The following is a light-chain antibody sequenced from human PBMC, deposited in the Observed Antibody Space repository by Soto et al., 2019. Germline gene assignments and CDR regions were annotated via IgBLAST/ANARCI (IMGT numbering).Light chain of an antibody. CDR1: QSVSGY. Sequence: EIVLTQSPATLSLSPGARATLSCRASQSVSGYLAWYQQKPGQAPRLLIYDASTRATGIPARFSGSGFGTDFTLTISSLEPEDFAVYYCQQRSNWPGTFGQGTKLEIK. V-gene: IGKV3-11*01. J-gene: IGKJ2*01. CDR3: QQRSNWPGT. CDR2: DAS.